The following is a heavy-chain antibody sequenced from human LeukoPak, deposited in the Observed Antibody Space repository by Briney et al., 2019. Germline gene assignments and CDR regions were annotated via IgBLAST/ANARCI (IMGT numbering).Heavy chain of an antibody. J-gene: IGHJ5*02. CDR2: IYPGDSDT. V-gene: IGHV5-51*01. CDR1: GYSFTSYW. CDR3: ARHSGRGSYTKDNRFDP. Sequence: GESLKISCKGSGYSFTSYWIGWVRQMPGKGLEWMGIIYPGDSDTRYSPSFQGQVTISADKSISTAYLQWSSLKASDTAMYYWARHSGRGSYTKDNRFDPWGQGTLVTVSS. D-gene: IGHD1-26*01.